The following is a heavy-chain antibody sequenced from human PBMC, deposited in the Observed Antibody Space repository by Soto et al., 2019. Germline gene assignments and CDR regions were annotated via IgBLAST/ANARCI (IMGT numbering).Heavy chain of an antibody. CDR1: GYTFSDYH. CDR2: IYPNTGGT. V-gene: IGHV1-2*02. CDR3: AKEMQRGMDV. J-gene: IGHJ6*02. Sequence: QVQLVQSGAEVKNPGASVKVSCKASGYTFSDYHMHWVRQAPGQGLEWMGWIYPNTGGTSYAQKFQGRVTMTRDTSIRTAYMELSRLRSDDTAVYSCAKEMQRGMDVWGQGTMVTVSS.